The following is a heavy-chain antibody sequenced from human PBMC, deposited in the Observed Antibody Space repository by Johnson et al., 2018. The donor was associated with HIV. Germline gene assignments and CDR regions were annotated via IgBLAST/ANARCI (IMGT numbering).Heavy chain of an antibody. CDR3: ARAGVGAGAFDI. CDR1: GFTLRSYD. D-gene: IGHD1-26*01. V-gene: IGHV3-13*01. CDR2: IDTAGDT. Sequence: VQLVESGGGLVQPGGSLRLSCAASGFTLRSYDMHWVRQATGKGLEWVSEIDTAGDTYYPGSVKGRFTTSRENAKNSLYLQMNSLRAGYTAVYYCARAGVGAGAFDIWGQGTMVTVSS. J-gene: IGHJ3*02.